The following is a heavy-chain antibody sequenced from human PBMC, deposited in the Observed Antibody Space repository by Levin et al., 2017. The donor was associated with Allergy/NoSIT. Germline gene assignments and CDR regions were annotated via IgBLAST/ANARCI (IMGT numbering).Heavy chain of an antibody. D-gene: IGHD3-22*01. V-gene: IGHV3-48*02. Sequence: GGSLRLSCAASGFTFSSYSMNWVRQAPGKGLEWVSYISSSSSTIYYADSVKGRFTISRDNAKNSLYLQMNSLRDEDTAVYYCARAGYYYDSSGSNGLDYWGQGTLVTVSS. CDR2: ISSSSSTI. CDR3: ARAGYYYDSSGSNGLDY. CDR1: GFTFSSYS. J-gene: IGHJ4*02.